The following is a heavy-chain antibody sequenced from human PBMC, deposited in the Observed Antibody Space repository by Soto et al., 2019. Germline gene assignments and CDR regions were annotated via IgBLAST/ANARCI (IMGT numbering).Heavy chain of an antibody. CDR1: GYTFTRYT. Sequence: ASVKVSCKASGYTFTRYTMSWVRQAPGQRLEWMGWINPDNGNTKSSQKFQDRVIITRDTSASTAYMDLSSLRSEDTAVYYCARGIATGQLDPWGQGTLVTVSS. V-gene: IGHV1-3*01. CDR3: ARGIATGQLDP. J-gene: IGHJ5*02. D-gene: IGHD2-15*01. CDR2: INPDNGNT.